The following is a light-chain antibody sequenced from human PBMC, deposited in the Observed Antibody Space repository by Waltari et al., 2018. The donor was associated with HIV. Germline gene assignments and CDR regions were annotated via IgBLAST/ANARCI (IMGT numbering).Light chain of an antibody. CDR3: QQYNTFPYT. Sequence: TQSPATLSLSPGERATLSCRASQTINNWLAWYQQKPGQAPKLLIYQASKLESGVPSRFRGTRSGTEFTLTISSLQPDDFATYYCQQYNTFPYTFGQGTKLEIK. CDR2: QAS. CDR1: QTINNW. J-gene: IGKJ2*01. V-gene: IGKV1-5*03.